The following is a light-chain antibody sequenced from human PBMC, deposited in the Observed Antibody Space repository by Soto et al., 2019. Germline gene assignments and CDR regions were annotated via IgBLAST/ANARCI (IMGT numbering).Light chain of an antibody. V-gene: IGKV1-39*01. CDR3: QQIYSTPPT. CDR2: AAS. J-gene: IGKJ4*01. CDR1: QSISSY. Sequence: DLQMTQSPSSLSASVGDRVTITCRASQSISSYLNWYQQKPGKAPKLLIYAASSLQSGVPSRFSGSGSGTEYSLTISSLQPEDFASYYCQQIYSTPPTFGGGTKVEIK.